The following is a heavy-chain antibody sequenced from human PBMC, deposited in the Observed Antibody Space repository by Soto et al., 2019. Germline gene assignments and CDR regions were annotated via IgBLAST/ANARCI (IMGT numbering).Heavy chain of an antibody. D-gene: IGHD3-10*01. CDR2: INPSGGST. J-gene: IGHJ6*03. CDR1: GYTFTSYY. Sequence: ASVKVSCKASGYTFTSYYMHWVRQAPGQGLEWMGIINPSGGSTNYAQKFQGRVTMTRDTSISTVYMELSRLRSDDTAVCYCARDGGGFGELSGYMDVWGKGTTVTVSS. V-gene: IGHV1-46*01. CDR3: ARDGGGFGELSGYMDV.